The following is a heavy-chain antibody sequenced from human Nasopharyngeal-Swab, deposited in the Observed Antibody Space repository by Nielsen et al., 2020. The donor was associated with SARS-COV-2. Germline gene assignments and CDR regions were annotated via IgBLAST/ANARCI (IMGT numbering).Heavy chain of an antibody. D-gene: IGHD6-13*01. J-gene: IGHJ6*04. V-gene: IGHV1-2*04. CDR1: GYTFTGYY. CDR2: INPNSGGT. CDR3: ARAGIAAILGVYYYGMDV. Sequence: ASVKVSCKASGYTFTGYYMHWVRQAPGQGLEWMGWINPNSGGTNYAQKFQGWVTMTRDTSISTAYMELSSLRSEDTAVYYCARAGIAAILGVYYYGMDVWGKGTTVTVSS.